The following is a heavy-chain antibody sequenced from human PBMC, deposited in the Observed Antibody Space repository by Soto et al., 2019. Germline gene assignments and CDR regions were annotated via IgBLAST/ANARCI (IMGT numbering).Heavy chain of an antibody. CDR1: GFTSSSYA. CDR2: ISAGGGGT. D-gene: IGHD4-17*01. CDR3: AKGGLRTGFDY. J-gene: IGHJ4*02. V-gene: IGHV3-23*01. Sequence: EVQLLESGGNLVQPGGSLRLSCEASGFTSSSYAMSWVRQAPGKGLEWVSSISAGGGGTYYADSVKGRFTISRDNSKNTLYLQMNSLRDEDTDVYYCAKGGLRTGFDYWGQGTLVTVSS.